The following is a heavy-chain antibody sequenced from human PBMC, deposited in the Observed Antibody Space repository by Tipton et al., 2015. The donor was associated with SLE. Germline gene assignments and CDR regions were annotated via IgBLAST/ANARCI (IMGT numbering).Heavy chain of an antibody. CDR3: ARSRTSFLDH. V-gene: IGHV4-61*09. CDR1: GGSISSTYYY. CDR2: THTSGST. D-gene: IGHD1-14*01. J-gene: IGHJ4*02. Sequence: TLSLTCTVSGGSISSTYYYWSWIRLTSGERLEWIGYTHTSGSTNSNPSLKSRVSISVDTSKNQVSLKLTSVTAADTGVYYCARSRTSFLDHWGQGTLVTVSS.